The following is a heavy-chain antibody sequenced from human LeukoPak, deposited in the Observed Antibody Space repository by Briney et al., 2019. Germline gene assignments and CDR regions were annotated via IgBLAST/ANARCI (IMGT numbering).Heavy chain of an antibody. D-gene: IGHD2-15*01. V-gene: IGHV1-18*01. CDR3: ARDGYCSGGSCYGRANQH. CDR2: ISAYNGNT. Sequence: GASVKVSCKASGYTFTSYGISWVRQAPGQGLEWMGWISAYNGNTNYAQKLQGRDTMTTDTSTSTAYMELRSLRSDDTAVYYCARDGYCSGGSCYGRANQHWGQGTLVTVSS. CDR1: GYTFTSYG. J-gene: IGHJ1*01.